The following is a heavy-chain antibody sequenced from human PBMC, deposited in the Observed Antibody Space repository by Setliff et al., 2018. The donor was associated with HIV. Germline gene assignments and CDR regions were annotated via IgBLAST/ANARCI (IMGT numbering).Heavy chain of an antibody. Sequence: PGESLKISCKGSGDTFANLWIGWVRQMPGKGLEWMGVVYPGDSDTRYNPSFQGRVTISADKSINTAYLQWSSLEVSDSAMYFCASGGLAYYPSWHFDFWGRGTLVTVSS. V-gene: IGHV5-51*01. J-gene: IGHJ2*01. D-gene: IGHD3-22*01. CDR3: ASGGLAYYPSWHFDF. CDR2: VYPGDSDT. CDR1: GDTFANLW.